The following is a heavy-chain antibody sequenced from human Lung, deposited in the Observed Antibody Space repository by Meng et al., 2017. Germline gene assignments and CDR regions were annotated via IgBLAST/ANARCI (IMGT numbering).Heavy chain of an antibody. Sequence: QVQLQQWGAGLLKPSETLSLTCAVYGGSFSGYYWSWIRQPPGKGLEWIGEIIDSGSTNYNPSLKSRVTISVDTSKNQFSLRVTSVTAADRAVYYCVRRTYSSGWYFDYWGRGTLVTVSS. CDR2: IIDSGST. J-gene: IGHJ4*02. V-gene: IGHV4-34*02. CDR1: GGSFSGYY. CDR3: VRRTYSSGWYFDY. D-gene: IGHD6-19*01.